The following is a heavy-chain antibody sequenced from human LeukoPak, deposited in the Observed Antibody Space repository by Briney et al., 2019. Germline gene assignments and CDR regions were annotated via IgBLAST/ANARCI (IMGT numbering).Heavy chain of an antibody. J-gene: IGHJ4*02. CDR1: GCTFTSYY. Sequence: GASVKVSCKASGCTFTSYYMHWVRQAPGQGLEWMGIINPSGGSTSYAQKFQGRVTMTRDTSTSTVYMELSSPRSEDTAVYYCAILTTDENEDFDYWGQGTLVTVSS. CDR3: AILTTDENEDFDY. CDR2: INPSGGST. D-gene: IGHD4-17*01. V-gene: IGHV1-46*01.